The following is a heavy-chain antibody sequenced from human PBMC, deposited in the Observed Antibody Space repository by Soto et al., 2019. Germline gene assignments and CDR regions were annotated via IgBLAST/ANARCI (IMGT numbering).Heavy chain of an antibody. CDR1: GFTFSSYA. V-gene: IGHV3-23*01. CDR3: AKGGRVSAAPHYGMDV. D-gene: IGHD6-6*01. Sequence: GGSLRLSCAASGFTFSSYAMSWVRQAPGKGPEWVSAISGSGGSTYYADSVKGRFTISRDNSKNTLYLQMNSLRAEDTAVYYCAKGGRVSAAPHYGMDVWGQGTTVTVSS. J-gene: IGHJ6*02. CDR2: ISGSGGST.